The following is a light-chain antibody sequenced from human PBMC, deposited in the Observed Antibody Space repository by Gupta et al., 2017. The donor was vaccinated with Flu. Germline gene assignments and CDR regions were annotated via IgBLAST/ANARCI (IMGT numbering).Light chain of an antibody. V-gene: IGKV1-12*01. CDR1: QGIRTW. CDR3: QQTNSFPRS. Sequence: DIQMTQSPSSVSASVGDRVTITCRASQGIRTWLAWYQQKPGKAPKVLIFNASNLQTGVPTRFSGSGSGTDFTLTISSLQPEDFATYYCQQTNSFPRSFGGGTKVEIK. J-gene: IGKJ4*01. CDR2: NAS.